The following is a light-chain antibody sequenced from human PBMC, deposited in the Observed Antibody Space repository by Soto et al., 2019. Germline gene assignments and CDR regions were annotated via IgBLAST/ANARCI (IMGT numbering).Light chain of an antibody. CDR2: AAS. J-gene: IGKJ4*01. CDR1: QSISNF. CDR3: QQSYTTVRS. V-gene: IGKV1-39*01. Sequence: DIQMTQSPSSLSASVGDRVTISCRASQSISNFLNWYQQKPGKAPQLLIYAASRLQSGVPPRFSGSGAGTDFTLTISSLQPEDFATYFCQQSYTTVRSFGGATKVE.